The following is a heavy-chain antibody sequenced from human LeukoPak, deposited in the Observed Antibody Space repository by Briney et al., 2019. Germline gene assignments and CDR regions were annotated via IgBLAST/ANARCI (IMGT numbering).Heavy chain of an antibody. CDR1: GFTFSVYV. D-gene: IGHD3-22*01. Sequence: GGSLRLSCAASGFTFSVYVVSWVRQAPGKGVEWVSGIAGVGGTTHYADFARGRFTISRDNSRNTLLLQMNHLRAEHTALFYFAKGRGQSAGYYIQSFENWGQGTLVTVPS. CDR2: IAGVGGTT. J-gene: IGHJ4*02. CDR3: AKGRGQSAGYYIQSFEN. V-gene: IGHV3-23*01.